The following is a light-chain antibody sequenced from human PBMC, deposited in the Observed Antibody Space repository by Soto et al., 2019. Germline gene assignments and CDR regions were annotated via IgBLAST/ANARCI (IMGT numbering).Light chain of an antibody. CDR2: EGS. V-gene: IGLV2-23*01. J-gene: IGLJ1*01. Sequence: QSALTQPASVSGSPGQSITISCTGTSSDVGSYNLVSWYQQHPGIAPKLMLYEGSKRPSGVSNRFSGSKSGNTASLTISGPQAEDEADYYCCSYAGSRTYVFGTGTKLTVL. CDR1: SSDVGSYNL. CDR3: CSYAGSRTYV.